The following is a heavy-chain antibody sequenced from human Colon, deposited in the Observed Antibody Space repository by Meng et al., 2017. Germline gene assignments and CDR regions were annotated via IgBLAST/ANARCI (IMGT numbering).Heavy chain of an antibody. D-gene: IGHD3-10*01. J-gene: IGHJ5*02. Sequence: QVPLHQWGAGLLKPSETLSLTCAVYGGSFSGYYWSWIRQPPGKGLEWIGEINHSGSTNYNPSLKSRVTISVDTSKNQFSLKLSSVTAADTAVYYCARRVRGVISWFDPWGQGTLVTVSS. CDR1: GGSFSGYY. CDR2: INHSGST. CDR3: ARRVRGVISWFDP. V-gene: IGHV4-34*01.